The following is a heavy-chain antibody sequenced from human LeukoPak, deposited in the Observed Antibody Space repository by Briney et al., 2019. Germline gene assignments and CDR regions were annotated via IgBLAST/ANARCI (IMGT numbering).Heavy chain of an antibody. J-gene: IGHJ3*02. CDR3: ARRELIVVVPAASGAFDI. V-gene: IGHV4-34*01. D-gene: IGHD2-2*01. CDR2: INHSGST. CDR1: GGSFSGYY. Sequence: SETLSLTCAVYGGSFSGYYWSWIRQPPGKGLEWIGEINHSGSTNYNPSLKSRVTISVDTSKNQFSLKLSSVTAADTAVYYCARRELIVVVPAASGAFDIWGQGTMVTVSS.